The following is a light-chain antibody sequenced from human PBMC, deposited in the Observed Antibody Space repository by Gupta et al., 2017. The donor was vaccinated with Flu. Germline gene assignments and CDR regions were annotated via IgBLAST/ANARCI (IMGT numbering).Light chain of an antibody. CDR3: SSYTASDTLV. Sequence: QSALTQPASVSGSPGQSITISCTGSSSDVGGYTSVSWYQQFPGKAPKLLIFDVSNRPSGVSNRFSGSKSGNTASLSISGLQGEDEADYYCSSYTASDTLVFGGGTHLTVL. J-gene: IGLJ3*02. V-gene: IGLV2-14*03. CDR2: DVS. CDR1: SSDVGGYTS.